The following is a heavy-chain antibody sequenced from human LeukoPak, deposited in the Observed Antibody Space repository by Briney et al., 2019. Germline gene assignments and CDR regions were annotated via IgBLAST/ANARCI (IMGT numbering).Heavy chain of an antibody. V-gene: IGHV1-8*03. CDR2: MNPNSGNT. J-gene: IGHJ6*03. D-gene: IGHD2-2*02. CDR1: GYTFTSYD. CDR3: ARGGSTSCDTGYCYYYMDV. Sequence: ASVKVSCKASGYTFTSYDINWVRQATGQGLEWMGWMNPNSGNTGYAQKFQGRVTITRNTSISTAYMELSSLRSEDTAVYYCARGGSTSCDTGYCYYYMDVWGKGTTVTVSS.